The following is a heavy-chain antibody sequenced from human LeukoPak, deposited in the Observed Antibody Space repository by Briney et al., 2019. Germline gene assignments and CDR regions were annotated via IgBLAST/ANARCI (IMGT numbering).Heavy chain of an antibody. Sequence: GGSLRLSCAASGFTFSSYSMNWVRQAPGKGLEWVSSISSSSSYIYYADSVKGRFTISRDNAKNSLYLQMNSLRAKDTAVYYCARDFWSGYYGPFDPWGQGTLVTVSS. V-gene: IGHV3-21*01. CDR2: ISSSSSYI. D-gene: IGHD3-3*01. CDR1: GFTFSSYS. CDR3: ARDFWSGYYGPFDP. J-gene: IGHJ5*02.